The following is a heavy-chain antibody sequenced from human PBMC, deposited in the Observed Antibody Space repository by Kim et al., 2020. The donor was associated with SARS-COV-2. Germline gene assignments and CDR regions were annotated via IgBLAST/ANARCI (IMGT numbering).Heavy chain of an antibody. CDR3: AKDLSGSSSGWGC. CDR2: ISYDGSNK. J-gene: IGHJ4*02. Sequence: GGSLRLSCAASGFTFSSYGMHWVRQAPGKGLEWVAVISYDGSNKYYADSVKGRFTISRDNSKNTLYLQMNSLRAEDTAVYYCAKDLSGSSSGWGCWGQGTLVTVSS. V-gene: IGHV3-30*18. CDR1: GFTFSSYG. D-gene: IGHD6-6*01.